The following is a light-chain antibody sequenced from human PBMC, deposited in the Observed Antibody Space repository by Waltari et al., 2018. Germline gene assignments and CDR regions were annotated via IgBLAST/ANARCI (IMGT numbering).Light chain of an antibody. Sequence: EIVMTQSPATLSVSPGERVTLSCRASQSVSTNLAWYQQKPGQAPRPLLYGASTRATGIPARFSGSGSGTEFSLTISSLQSEDFTVYFCQQYNNWPLFTFGPGTKVDIK. CDR3: QQYNNWPLFT. CDR1: QSVSTN. CDR2: GAS. V-gene: IGKV3-15*01. J-gene: IGKJ3*01.